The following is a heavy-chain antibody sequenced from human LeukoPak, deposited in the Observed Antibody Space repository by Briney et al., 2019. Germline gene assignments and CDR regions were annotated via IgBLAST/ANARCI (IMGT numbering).Heavy chain of an antibody. Sequence: ASVKVSCKVSGYTFTSFGMRWLRQAPGQGLELMGWINTYNGKASYAQKLQGRVTMTTDTSTSTAYMELRSLRSDDTAVYYCASRSGSTPYYYDYWGQGTLVTVSS. CDR3: ASRSGSTPYYYDY. J-gene: IGHJ4*02. D-gene: IGHD3-3*01. CDR1: GYTFTSFG. V-gene: IGHV1-18*01. CDR2: INTYNGKA.